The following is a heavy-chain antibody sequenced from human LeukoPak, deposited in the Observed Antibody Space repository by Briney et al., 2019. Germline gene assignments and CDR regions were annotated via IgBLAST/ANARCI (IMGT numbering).Heavy chain of an antibody. D-gene: IGHD3-9*01. J-gene: IGHJ4*02. CDR2: ISAYNGNT. V-gene: IGHV1-18*01. Sequence: ASVKVSCKASGYTFTSYGISWVRQAPGQGLEWMGWISAYNGNTNYAQKLQGRVTMTTDTSTSTAYMELRSLRSDDTAVYYCARDRDILTGYRSGFDYWGQGTLVTVSS. CDR1: GYTFTSYG. CDR3: ARDRDILTGYRSGFDY.